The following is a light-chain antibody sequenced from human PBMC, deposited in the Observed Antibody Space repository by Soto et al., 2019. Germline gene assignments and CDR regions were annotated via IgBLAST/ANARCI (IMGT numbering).Light chain of an antibody. CDR1: QDIKNY. Sequence: DIQMTQTPSSLSASVGDRVTITCQASQDIKNYLNWYQQKPGKAPNLLIYDASNLKTGVPSRFSGSGSGRHFTFTISSLQPEDIATYYCQHYDHLPPLSFGGGTKVEIK. J-gene: IGKJ4*01. V-gene: IGKV1-33*01. CDR3: QHYDHLPPLS. CDR2: DAS.